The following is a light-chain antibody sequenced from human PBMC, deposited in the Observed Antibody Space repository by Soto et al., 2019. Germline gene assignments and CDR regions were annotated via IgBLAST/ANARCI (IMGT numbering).Light chain of an antibody. V-gene: IGLV4-69*01. Sequence: QPVLTQSPSASASLGASVKLTCSLSSGHSSNNIAWHQQQPKKGPRYLMNLNSDGTYSKGDGIPDRFSASSSGAERYLTISSLQSEDEADYYCQTWGTGIVVFGGGTKVTVL. J-gene: IGLJ2*01. CDR3: QTWGTGIVV. CDR2: LNSDGTY. CDR1: SGHSSNN.